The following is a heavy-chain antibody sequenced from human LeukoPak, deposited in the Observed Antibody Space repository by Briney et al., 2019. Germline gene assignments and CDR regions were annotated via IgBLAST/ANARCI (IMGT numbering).Heavy chain of an antibody. CDR1: GFTFSSYE. V-gene: IGHV3-48*03. D-gene: IGHD2-21*02. J-gene: IGHJ4*02. CDR3: TMAYCGGDCYSSFFDY. CDR2: ISSSGSTI. Sequence: GGSLRLPCAASGFTFSSYEMSWVRQAPGKRLERVSYISSSGSTIYYADSVKGRFTISRDNAKNSLYLQMNSLRAEDTAVYYCTMAYCGGDCYSSFFDYWGQGTLVTVSS.